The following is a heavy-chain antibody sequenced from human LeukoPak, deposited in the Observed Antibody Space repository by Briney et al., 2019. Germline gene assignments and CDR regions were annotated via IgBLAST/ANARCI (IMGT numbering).Heavy chain of an antibody. J-gene: IGHJ4*02. Sequence: SETLSHTCAVSGGSLSGYYWNWIRQAPGKGLEWIGYVNAVGSTKYNPSLSSRLTISVDKSKNQFSLKLNSVTAADSAVYFCARRVPAASGGGFDYWGQGTLVAVS. CDR3: ARRVPAASGGGFDY. V-gene: IGHV4-4*08. D-gene: IGHD2-2*01. CDR1: GGSLSGYY. CDR2: VNAVGST.